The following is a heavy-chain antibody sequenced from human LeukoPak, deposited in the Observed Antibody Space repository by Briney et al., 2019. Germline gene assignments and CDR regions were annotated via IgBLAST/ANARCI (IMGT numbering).Heavy chain of an antibody. J-gene: IGHJ5*02. CDR3: ARVTYGSGSYWFDP. CDR1: GFSFSDYY. Sequence: GGSLLLSCAASGFSFSDYYMRWIRQAPGKGLEWVSYISSSSSYTNYADSVKGRFTISTDNAKNSLYLQMNSLRAEDTAVYYCARVTYGSGSYWFDPWGQGTLVTVSS. CDR2: ISSSSSYT. D-gene: IGHD3-10*01. V-gene: IGHV3-11*06.